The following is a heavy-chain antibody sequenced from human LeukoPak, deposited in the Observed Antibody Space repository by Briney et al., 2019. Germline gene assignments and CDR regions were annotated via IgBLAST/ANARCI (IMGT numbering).Heavy chain of an antibody. D-gene: IGHD2-2*01. CDR3: AKALGYCSSTSCYYFDY. Sequence: GGSLRLSCAASGFTFSSYAMSWVRQAPGKGLEWVSAISGSGGSTYYADSVKGRFTISRDNSKNTLYLQMNSLRAEDTAVYYRAKALGYCSSTSCYYFDYWGQGTLVTVSS. V-gene: IGHV3-23*01. J-gene: IGHJ4*02. CDR2: ISGSGGST. CDR1: GFTFSSYA.